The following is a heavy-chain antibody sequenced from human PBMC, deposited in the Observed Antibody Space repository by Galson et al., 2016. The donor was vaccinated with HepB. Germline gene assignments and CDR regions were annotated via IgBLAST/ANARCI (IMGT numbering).Heavy chain of an antibody. CDR3: AHLAWRARSSDL. J-gene: IGHJ2*01. Sequence: PALVKPTQTLTLTCTFSGFSFTTGGVGVGWIRQPPGKALEWLALIYWDDDKRYSPSLKSRLAITKDTSKNQVVLTMTNMDPVDTATYYCAHLAWRARSSDLWGRGTLVTVSS. D-gene: IGHD3-3*02. CDR1: GFSFTTGGVG. CDR2: IYWDDDK. V-gene: IGHV2-5*02.